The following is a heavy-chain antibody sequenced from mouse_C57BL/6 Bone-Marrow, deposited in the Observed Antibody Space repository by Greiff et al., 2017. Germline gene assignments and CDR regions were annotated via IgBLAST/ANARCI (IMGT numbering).Heavy chain of an antibody. CDR3: ARWGDGYFDV. Sequence: VQLQQPGAELVRPGSSVKLSCKASGYPFPSYWLHWVKQRPIQGLEWIGNIDPSAGETHDNQTFKDKATLTVAKSSSTAYMQLSSLTSEDSAVYYCARWGDGYFDVWGTGTTVTVSS. CDR2: IDPSAGET. V-gene: IGHV1-52*01. J-gene: IGHJ1*03. CDR1: GYPFPSYW.